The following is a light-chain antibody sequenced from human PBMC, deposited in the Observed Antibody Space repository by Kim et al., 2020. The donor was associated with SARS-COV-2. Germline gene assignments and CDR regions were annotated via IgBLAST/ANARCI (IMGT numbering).Light chain of an antibody. V-gene: IGLV3-1*01. CDR2: QDS. CDR3: QAWDSTNVV. Sequence: SYELTQPPSVSVSPGQTASIPCSGDKLRNKYVCWYHQKPGQSPLLAIYQDSRRPSGIPERFSGSNSGNTATLTISGAQAVDEGDYYCQAWDSTNVVFGGG. CDR1: KLRNKY. J-gene: IGLJ2*01.